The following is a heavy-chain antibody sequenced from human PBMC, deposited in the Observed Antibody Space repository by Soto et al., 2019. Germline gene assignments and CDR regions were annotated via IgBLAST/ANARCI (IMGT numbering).Heavy chain of an antibody. J-gene: IGHJ4*02. CDR1: GFSLSTSGEG. Sequence: GSGATLVSPTQRLTVTCTFSGFSLSTSGEGVGWIRQPPGKALEWLALIYWDDDKRYSPSLKSRLTITKDTSKNQVVLTMTNIDPVDTATYYCAPLSGWDFDYWGQGTLVTVSS. CDR2: IYWDDDK. D-gene: IGHD6-19*01. CDR3: APLSGWDFDY. V-gene: IGHV2-5*02.